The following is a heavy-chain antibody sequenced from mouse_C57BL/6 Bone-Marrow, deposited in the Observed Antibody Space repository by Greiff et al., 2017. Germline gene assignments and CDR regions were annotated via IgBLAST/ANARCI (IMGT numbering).Heavy chain of an antibody. CDR2: IYPGSGST. J-gene: IGHJ1*03. CDR1: GYTFTSYW. Sequence: QVQLQQPGAELVKPGASVKMSCKASGYTFTSYWITWVKQRPGQGLEWIGDIYPGSGSTNYTEKFKSKATLTVDTSSSTTYMQLSSLTSEDAAVYYCARPYYSNYWYFDVWGTGTTVTVSS. D-gene: IGHD2-5*01. CDR3: ARPYYSNYWYFDV. V-gene: IGHV1-55*01.